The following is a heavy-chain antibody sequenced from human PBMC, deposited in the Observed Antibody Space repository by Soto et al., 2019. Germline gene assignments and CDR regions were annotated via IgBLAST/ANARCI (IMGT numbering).Heavy chain of an antibody. CDR2: IYPGDSDT. CDR3: PRYLPGIAAAQHNWFDP. J-gene: IGHJ5*02. Sequence: DSLKVSWKCSEYSFTSYWIGLVLQMPGKGLEWMGIIYPGDSDTRYSPSFQGQVTISADKSISTAYLQWSSLKASDTAMYYCPRYLPGIAAAQHNWFDPCGQRTLVTVPS. CDR1: EYSFTSYW. V-gene: IGHV5-51*01. D-gene: IGHD6-13*01.